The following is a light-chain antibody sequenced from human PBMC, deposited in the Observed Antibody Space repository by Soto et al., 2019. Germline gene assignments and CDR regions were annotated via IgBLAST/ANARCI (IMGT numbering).Light chain of an antibody. CDR3: QQRSNWPPIT. J-gene: IGKJ5*01. CDR2: DAS. CDR1: QTFTRSY. V-gene: IGKV3-11*01. Sequence: EIVLTQSPGTLSLSPGERATLSCRASQTFTRSYLAWYQQKPGQAPRLLIYDASNRATGIPARFSGSGSGTDFTLTISSLEPEDFAVYYCQQRSNWPPITFGQGTRLEIK.